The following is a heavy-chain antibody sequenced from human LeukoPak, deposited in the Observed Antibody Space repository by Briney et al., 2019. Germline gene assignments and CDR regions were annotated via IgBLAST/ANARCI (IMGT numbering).Heavy chain of an antibody. Sequence: SQTLSLTCTVSGGPISSGGYYWSWIRQHPGKGLEWIGYIYYSGSTYYNPSLKSRVTISVDTSKNQFSLKLSSVTAADTAVYYCAGESCSSTSCYGRVDYYYYGMDVWGKGTTVTVSS. J-gene: IGHJ6*04. CDR2: IYYSGST. D-gene: IGHD2-2*01. CDR1: GGPISSGGYY. CDR3: AGESCSSTSCYGRVDYYYYGMDV. V-gene: IGHV4-31*03.